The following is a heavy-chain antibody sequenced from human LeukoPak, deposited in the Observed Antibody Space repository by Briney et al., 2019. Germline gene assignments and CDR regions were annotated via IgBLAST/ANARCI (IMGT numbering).Heavy chain of an antibody. D-gene: IGHD3/OR15-3a*01. CDR1: GFTFSSFA. V-gene: IGHV3-23*01. CDR2: ISDRGGST. J-gene: IGHJ4*02. Sequence: PGGSLRLSCAASGFTFSSFAMRWVRQATGKGLEWVSAISDRGGSTYYADSVKGRFTISRDKSKSTLYLQRYSLRAANTDAYYCVNTAVQWTGYDGGEAYYLYYWGQGTLVTVSS. CDR3: VNTAVQWTGYDGGEAYYLYY.